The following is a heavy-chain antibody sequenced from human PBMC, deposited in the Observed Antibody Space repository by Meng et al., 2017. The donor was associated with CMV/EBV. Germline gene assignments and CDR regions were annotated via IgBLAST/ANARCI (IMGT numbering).Heavy chain of an antibody. J-gene: IGHJ6*02. CDR1: GFTFSSYW. CDR3: AREDYGYYGMDV. V-gene: IGHV3-74*01. Sequence: GGSLRLSCAASGFTFSSYWMHWVRQAPGKGLVWVSRITSDGSSTSYADSVKGRFTISRDNAKNTLYLQMNSLRAEDTAVYYCAREDYGYYGMDVWGQGTTVTVSS. CDR2: ITSDGSST.